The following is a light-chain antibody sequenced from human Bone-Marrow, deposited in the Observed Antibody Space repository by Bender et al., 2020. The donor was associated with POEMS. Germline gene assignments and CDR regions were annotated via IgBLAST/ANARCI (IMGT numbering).Light chain of an antibody. J-gene: IGLJ3*02. CDR3: CSYGGSNTWV. V-gene: IGLV2-23*01. CDR1: SSDVGSYNL. Sequence: QSALTQPASVSGSPGQTIIISCTGASSDVGSYNLVSWYQQAPGKVPKLLIYEATKRPSGVSNRFSGSKSGNTASLTISGLQAEDEADYYCCSYGGSNTWVIGGGTKVTVL. CDR2: EAT.